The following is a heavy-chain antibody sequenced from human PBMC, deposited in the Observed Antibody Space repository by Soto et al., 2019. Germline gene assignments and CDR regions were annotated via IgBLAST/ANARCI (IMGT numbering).Heavy chain of an antibody. D-gene: IGHD4-17*01. CDR1: GYSLSELS. CDR2: FDPDDVET. V-gene: IGHV1-24*01. J-gene: IGHJ4*02. CDR3: ATRSPLYTVTSYFDN. Sequence: ASVKVSCKVSGYSLSELSMHWVRQTPGKGLEWMGGFDPDDVETIFAQPFQGRVTVTEDTSADTAYMELSGLRSEDTAVYYCATRSPLYTVTSYFDNWGQGTRVTVSS.